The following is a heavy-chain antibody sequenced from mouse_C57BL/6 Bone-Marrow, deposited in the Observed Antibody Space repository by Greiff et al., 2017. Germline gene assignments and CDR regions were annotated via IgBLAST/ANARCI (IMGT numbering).Heavy chain of an antibody. CDR3: ARVGYYVNYYSVDY. D-gene: IGHD2-3*01. CDR2: IYPGGGYT. J-gene: IGHJ4*01. V-gene: IGHV1-63*01. CDR1: GYTFTNYW. Sequence: QVQLKESGAELVRPGTSVKMSCKASGYTFTNYWIGWAKQRPGHGLEWIGDIYPGGGYTNYNEKFKGKATLTADKSSSTSYMQFSSLTSEDSAIYFYARVGYYVNYYSVDYWGQGTAVTVTS.